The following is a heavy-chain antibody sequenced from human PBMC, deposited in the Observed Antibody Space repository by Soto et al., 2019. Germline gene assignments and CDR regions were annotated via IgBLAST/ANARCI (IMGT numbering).Heavy chain of an antibody. CDR1: GGSISGGGFS. CDR2: ILHTGGT. CDR3: ATYRKFFQI. J-gene: IGHJ3*02. Sequence: SETLSLTCAVSGGSISGGGFSWSWIRQPPGKGLELIGYILHTGGTQYNPSLKSRVSMSVDKSKNQFSLHLTSVTAADTAVYYCATYRKFFQIWGQGTVVTVS. V-gene: IGHV4-30-2*01.